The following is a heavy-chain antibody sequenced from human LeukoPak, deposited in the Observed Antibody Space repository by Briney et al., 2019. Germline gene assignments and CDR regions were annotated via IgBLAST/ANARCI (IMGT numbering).Heavy chain of an antibody. Sequence: SGTLSPTGTVSGGSISSSRYYWGWIRQPPGKGLEWIGSIYYSGSTYYNPSLKSRVTISVDTSKNQFSLKLSSVTAADTAVYYCARSTVSGTRKVDYWGQGALVTVSS. J-gene: IGHJ4*02. CDR2: IYYSGST. V-gene: IGHV4-39*01. D-gene: IGHD6-19*01. CDR1: GGSISSSRYY. CDR3: ARSTVSGTRKVDY.